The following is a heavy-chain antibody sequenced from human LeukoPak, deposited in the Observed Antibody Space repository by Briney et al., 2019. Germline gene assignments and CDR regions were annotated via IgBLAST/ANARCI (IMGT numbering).Heavy chain of an antibody. J-gene: IGHJ4*02. D-gene: IGHD3-10*01. CDR3: AGLYYYGSGSSFDY. V-gene: IGHV4-4*07. CDR2: IYTSGST. Sequence: SETLSLTCTVSGGSISSYYWSWIRQPAGKGLEWIGRIYTSGSTNYNPSLKSRVTMSVDTSKNQSSLKLSSVTAADTAVYYCAGLYYYGSGSSFDYWGQGTLVTVSS. CDR1: GGSISSYY.